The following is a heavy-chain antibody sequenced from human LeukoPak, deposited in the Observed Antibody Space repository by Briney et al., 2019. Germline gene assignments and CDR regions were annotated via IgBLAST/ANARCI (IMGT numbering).Heavy chain of an antibody. V-gene: IGHV1-8*01. Sequence: ASVKVSCKASGYTFTSYDINWVRQATGQGLEWMGWMNPNSGNTGYAQKFQGRVTMTRNTSISTAYMELSSLRSEDTAVYYCARGPRWFGELPDDYWGQGTLVTVSS. D-gene: IGHD3-10*01. J-gene: IGHJ4*02. CDR1: GYTFTSYD. CDR3: ARGPRWFGELPDDY. CDR2: MNPNSGNT.